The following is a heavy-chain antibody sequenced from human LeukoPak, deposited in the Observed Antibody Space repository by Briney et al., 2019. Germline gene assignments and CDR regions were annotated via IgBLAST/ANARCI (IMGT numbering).Heavy chain of an antibody. CDR1: GYTFTSYG. V-gene: IGHV1-18*01. J-gene: IGHJ6*02. D-gene: IGHD1-7*01. Sequence: ASVKVSCKASGYTFTSYGISWVRQAPGQGLEWMGWISAYNGNTNYAQKLQGRVTMTTDTSTSTAYMELRSLRSDGTAVYYCARRNYGLGYYYGMDVWGQGTTVTVSS. CDR3: ARRNYGLGYYYGMDV. CDR2: ISAYNGNT.